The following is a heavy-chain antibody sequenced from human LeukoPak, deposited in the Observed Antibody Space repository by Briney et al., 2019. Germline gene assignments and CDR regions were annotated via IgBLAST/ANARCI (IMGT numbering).Heavy chain of an antibody. CDR1: GFTFSSYG. V-gene: IGHV3-30*18. CDR2: ISYDGSNK. D-gene: IGHD3-9*01. J-gene: IGHJ4*02. Sequence: GGSLRLSCAASGFTFSSYGMHWVRQAPGKGLEWVAVISYDGSNKYYADSVKGRFTISRDNSKNTLYLQMNSLRAEDTAVYYCAKEQRYFDWLLSGSFDYWGQGTLVTVSS. CDR3: AKEQRYFDWLLSGSFDY.